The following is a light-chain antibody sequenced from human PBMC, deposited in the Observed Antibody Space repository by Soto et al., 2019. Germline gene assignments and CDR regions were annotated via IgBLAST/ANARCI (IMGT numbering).Light chain of an antibody. Sequence: DIQMTQSPSSLSASVGDRVTITCRASQSISSYLNWYQQKPGKAPKSLIYAATNLQSGVPSRFSGSGGGTDFSLTISSLQPEDVATYYCQQYQRYPPSFGGGTKLVIK. CDR1: QSISSY. J-gene: IGKJ4*01. CDR3: QQYQRYPPS. V-gene: IGKV1-16*01. CDR2: AAT.